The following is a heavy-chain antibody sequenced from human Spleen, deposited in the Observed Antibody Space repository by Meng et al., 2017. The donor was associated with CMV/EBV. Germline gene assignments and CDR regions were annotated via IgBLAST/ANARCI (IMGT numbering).Heavy chain of an antibody. CDR1: GSTFTSYN. Sequence: ASGSTFTSYNIHWVRQAPGQGLEWMGKITLNSVRTTYAQKFQGRVTITTDESTSTAYMELSSLRSEDTAVYYCARGNVDTARYYFDYWGQGTLVTVSS. J-gene: IGHJ4*02. V-gene: IGHV1-46*01. D-gene: IGHD5-18*01. CDR3: ARGNVDTARYYFDY. CDR2: ITLNSVRT.